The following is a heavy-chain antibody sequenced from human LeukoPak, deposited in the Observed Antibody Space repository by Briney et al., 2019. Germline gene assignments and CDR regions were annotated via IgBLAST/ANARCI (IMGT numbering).Heavy chain of an antibody. D-gene: IGHD3-22*01. J-gene: IGHJ4*02. V-gene: IGHV3-74*01. CDR2: IETDGTTI. Sequence: GGSLRLSCAASGFTFSNYWMHWVRQTPGKGLVWVANIETDGTTIHYADSVKGRFTISRDNAKNSLHLQMNSLRAEDTAVYYCAKNYYDSSGLFDYWGQGTLVIVSS. CDR3: AKNYYDSSGLFDY. CDR1: GFTFSNYW.